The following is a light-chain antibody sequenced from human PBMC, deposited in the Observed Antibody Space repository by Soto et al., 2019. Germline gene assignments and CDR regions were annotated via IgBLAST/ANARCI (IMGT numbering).Light chain of an antibody. J-gene: IGLJ3*02. Sequence: QSALTQPASVSGSPGQSISISCTGSSSDVGGNNLVSWYQQHPGKAPRLLIYEGSQRPSAISGRFSGSKSGNAASLTISGLQAEDEADYYCCSYAGTWVFGGGTKVTVL. CDR3: CSYAGTWV. V-gene: IGLV2-23*01. CDR1: SSDVGGNNL. CDR2: EGS.